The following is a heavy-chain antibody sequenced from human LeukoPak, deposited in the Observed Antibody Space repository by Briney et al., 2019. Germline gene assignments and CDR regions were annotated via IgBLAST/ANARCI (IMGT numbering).Heavy chain of an antibody. CDR3: TTTDAWGNYRFDY. D-gene: IGHD3-16*02. CDR2: IKSKTDGGTA. J-gene: IGHJ4*02. V-gene: IGHV3-15*01. CDR1: GFSFSNAW. Sequence: GGSLRLSCAASGFSFSNAWMSWVRQAPGKGLEWVGRIKSKTDGGTADYAAPVKGRFTISRDDSKNTLYLQMNSLKTEDTAVYYCTTTDAWGNYRFDYWGQGTLVTVSS.